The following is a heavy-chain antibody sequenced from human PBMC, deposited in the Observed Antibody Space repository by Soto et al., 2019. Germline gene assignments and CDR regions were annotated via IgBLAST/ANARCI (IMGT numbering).Heavy chain of an antibody. CDR1: GYTFNSYG. CDR3: ARDDKIAAAVFDP. CDR2: ISAYSGNT. D-gene: IGHD6-13*01. Sequence: ATVKVSCKAYGYTFNSYGISWVRQAPGQGLEWMGWISAYSGNTNYAQKLQGRVTMTTDTSTSTAYMELRSLRSDDTAVYYCARDDKIAAAVFDPWGQGTLVTVSS. J-gene: IGHJ5*02. V-gene: IGHV1-18*01.